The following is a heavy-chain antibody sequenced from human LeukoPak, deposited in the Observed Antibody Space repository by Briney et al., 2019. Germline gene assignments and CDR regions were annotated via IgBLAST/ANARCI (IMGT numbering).Heavy chain of an antibody. D-gene: IGHD6-13*01. CDR1: GFTFSSYW. CDR2: VKQDGSEK. Sequence: GGSLRLSCAASGFTFSSYWMSWVRQAPGKGLEWVASVKQDGSEKYYVDSVKGRFTISRDNAKNSLYLQMNSLRAEDTAVYYCARGDSSSWFYFDYWGQGTLVTVSS. CDR3: ARGDSSSWFYFDY. J-gene: IGHJ4*02. V-gene: IGHV3-7*01.